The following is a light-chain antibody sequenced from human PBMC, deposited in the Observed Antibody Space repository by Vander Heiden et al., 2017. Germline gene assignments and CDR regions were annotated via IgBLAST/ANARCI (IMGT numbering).Light chain of an antibody. CDR1: QSISSW. CDR3: LQDNSYSVT. V-gene: IGKV1-5*03. CDR2: KAS. Sequence: DIQMTQSPSTLSASVGDRVTITCRASQSISSWLAWYQQKPGKAPKLLIYKASSLESGVPSRFSGSGPGTEFTLTISSLQPDDFATYYCLQDNSYSVTFGQGTKVEIK. J-gene: IGKJ1*01.